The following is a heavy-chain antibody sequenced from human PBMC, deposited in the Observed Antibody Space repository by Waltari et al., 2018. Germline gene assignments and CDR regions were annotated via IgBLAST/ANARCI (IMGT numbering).Heavy chain of an antibody. J-gene: IGHJ4*02. CDR3: ARHPGYSSGSGYFDY. CDR2: IYYSGRT. D-gene: IGHD6-19*01. CDR1: GGSISSSSYY. Sequence: QLQLQESGPGLVKPSETLSLTCTVSGGSISSSSYYWGWIRQPPGKGLEWIGSIYYSGRTYYNPSLKSRVTISVDTSKNQFSLKLSSVTAADTAVYYCARHPGYSSGSGYFDYWGQGTLVTVSS. V-gene: IGHV4-39*01.